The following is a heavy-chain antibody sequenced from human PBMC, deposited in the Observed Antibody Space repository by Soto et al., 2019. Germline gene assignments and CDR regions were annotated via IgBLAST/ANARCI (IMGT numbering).Heavy chain of an antibody. CDR3: ATVPAAALKEDY. D-gene: IGHD6-13*01. CDR2: INPNGGDT. CDR1: GYTFTDYY. Sequence: QEQLVQSGAEVKKPGASVVVSCKASGYTFTDYYFHWVRQAPGQGLEWMGWINPNGGDTNYAQKFQGRVTTTRDTSISTAYVELSSLRSDDTAVYYCATVPAAALKEDYWGQGTLVTVSS. V-gene: IGHV1-2*02. J-gene: IGHJ4*02.